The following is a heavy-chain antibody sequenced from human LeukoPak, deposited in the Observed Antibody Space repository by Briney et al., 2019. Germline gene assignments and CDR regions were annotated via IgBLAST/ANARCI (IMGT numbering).Heavy chain of an antibody. V-gene: IGHV3-30*04. J-gene: IGHJ4*02. D-gene: IGHD3-22*01. CDR1: GFIFSTYI. CDR3: ARGVHYDTSAFPHDY. Sequence: GGSLRLSCAASGFIFSTYIMHWVRQAPGKGLEWVAGISYDGRNKYYADSVKGRFTISRENSKNTLYLQMNSLRVEDTAVYYCARGVHYDTSAFPHDYWGQGTLVTVSS. CDR2: ISYDGRNK.